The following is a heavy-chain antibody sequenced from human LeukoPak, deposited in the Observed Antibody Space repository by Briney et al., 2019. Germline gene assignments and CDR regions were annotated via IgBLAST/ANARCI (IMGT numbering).Heavy chain of an antibody. CDR1: GFYFRRDG. J-gene: IGHJ4*02. D-gene: IGHD4-17*01. CDR3: ARDRDYHYFDY. Sequence: PGGSLRLSCVTSGFYFRRDGMHWVRQAPGMGLEWVAFVCYDGVNKYYIDSVKGRFTISKDNSKNTLYLQMKSLRGDDTAVYSCARDRDYHYFDYWGQGTLVTVSS. CDR2: VCYDGVNK. V-gene: IGHV3-30*02.